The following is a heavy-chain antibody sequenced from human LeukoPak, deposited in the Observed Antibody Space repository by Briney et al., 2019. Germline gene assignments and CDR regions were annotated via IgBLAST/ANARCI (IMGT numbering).Heavy chain of an antibody. J-gene: IGHJ6*01. D-gene: IGHD3-22*01. CDR3: ARGPYXHYDXSGXYXXXXXXXXXXXXVXXXXXXXXXXXXLDV. Sequence: ASVKVSCKASGYTFASYDINWVLQATGQGLEWMGWMNPNSGNTGYAQKFQGRVTITMNTSISTAYMELRSLTSEDTAVYYCARGPYXHYDXSGXYXXXXXXXXXXXXVXXXXXXXXXXXXLDV. CDR2: MNPNSGNT. CDR1: GYTFASYD. V-gene: IGHV1-8*03.